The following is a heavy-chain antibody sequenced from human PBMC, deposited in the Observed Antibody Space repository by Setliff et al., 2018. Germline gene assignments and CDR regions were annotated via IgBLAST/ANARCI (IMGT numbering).Heavy chain of an antibody. V-gene: IGHV3-7*01. CDR2: IKQDGGER. CDR3: VREGYYDSSRPNWFDP. D-gene: IGHD3-22*01. CDR1: GFTFSYYW. Sequence: GGSLRLSCAASGFTFSYYWMSWVRQAPGKWLEWVANIKQDGGERYYVDSVKGRFTISRDNAKDSLYLQMNSLRAEDSAVYYCVREGYYDSSRPNWFDPWGQGTLVTVSS. J-gene: IGHJ5*02.